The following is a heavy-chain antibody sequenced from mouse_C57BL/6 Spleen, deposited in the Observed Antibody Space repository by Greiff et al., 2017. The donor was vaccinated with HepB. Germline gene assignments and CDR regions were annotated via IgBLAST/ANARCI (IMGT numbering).Heavy chain of an antibody. J-gene: IGHJ3*01. V-gene: IGHV5-6*01. Sequence: DVQLVESGGDLVKPGGSLKLSCAASGFTFSSYGMSWVRQTPDKRLEWVATISSGGSYTYYPDSVKGRFTISRDNAKNTLYMQMSSLKSEDTAMYYCSGHDSSPGFADWGQGALVTVSA. CDR3: SGHDSSPGFAD. CDR1: GFTFSSYG. CDR2: ISSGGSYT. D-gene: IGHD1-1*01.